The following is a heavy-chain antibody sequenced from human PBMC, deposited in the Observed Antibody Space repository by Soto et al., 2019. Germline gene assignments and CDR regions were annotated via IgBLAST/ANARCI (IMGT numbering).Heavy chain of an antibody. Sequence: PGGSLRLSCAASGFTFDDYAMHWVRQPPGKGLGWVSGISWNSDSIGYADSVKGRFTISRDNAKNSLYLQMDSLRAEDTALYYCAKVQGHMTSPYYYYAMDVWGQGTTVTVSS. CDR1: GFTFDDYA. V-gene: IGHV3-9*01. J-gene: IGHJ6*02. D-gene: IGHD2-21*02. CDR3: AKVQGHMTSPYYYYAMDV. CDR2: ISWNSDSI.